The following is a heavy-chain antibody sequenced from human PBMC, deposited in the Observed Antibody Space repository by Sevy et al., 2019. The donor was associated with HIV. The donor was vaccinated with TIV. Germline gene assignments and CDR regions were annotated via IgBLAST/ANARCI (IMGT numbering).Heavy chain of an antibody. CDR1: GFTFSSYS. J-gene: IGHJ6*02. CDR3: ARDSSSGWYANFYYYYYGMDV. V-gene: IGHV3-21*01. D-gene: IGHD6-19*01. Sequence: GGSLRLSCAASGFTFSSYSMNWVRQAPGKGLEWVSSISSSSSYIYYADSVKGRFTISRDNAKNSLYLQMNSLRAEDTAVYYCARDSSSGWYANFYYYYYGMDVWGQGTTVTVSS. CDR2: ISSSSSYI.